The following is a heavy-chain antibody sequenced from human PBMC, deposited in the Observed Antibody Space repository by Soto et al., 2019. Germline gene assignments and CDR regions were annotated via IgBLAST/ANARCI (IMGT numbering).Heavy chain of an antibody. Sequence: PGGSLRLSCAASGFTFSSYWTHWVRQAPGKGLVWVSRINSDGSSTSYADSVKGQFTISRDNAKNTLYLQMNSLRAEDTAVYYCARTGPRAYCSGGSCYYFDYWGQGTLVTVSS. D-gene: IGHD2-15*01. J-gene: IGHJ4*02. CDR2: INSDGSST. CDR3: ARTGPRAYCSGGSCYYFDY. CDR1: GFTFSSYW. V-gene: IGHV3-74*01.